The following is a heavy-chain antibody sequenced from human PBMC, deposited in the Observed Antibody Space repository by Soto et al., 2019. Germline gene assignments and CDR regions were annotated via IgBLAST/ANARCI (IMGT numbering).Heavy chain of an antibody. V-gene: IGHV4-34*01. J-gene: IGHJ4*02. CDR2: INHSGST. D-gene: IGHD3-22*01. CDR1: GGSFSGYY. Sequence: SETLSLTCAVYGGSFSGYYWSWIRQPPGKGLEWIGEINHSGSTNYNPSLKSRVTISVDTSKNQFSLKLSSVTAADTAVYYCARGPYSYDSSGPYFDYWGQGTLVTVSS. CDR3: ARGPYSYDSSGPYFDY.